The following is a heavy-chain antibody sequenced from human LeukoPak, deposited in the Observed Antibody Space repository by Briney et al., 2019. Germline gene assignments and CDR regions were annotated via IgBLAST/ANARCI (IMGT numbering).Heavy chain of an antibody. J-gene: IGHJ1*01. CDR2: ISSSGSTI. D-gene: IGHD4-23*01. V-gene: IGHV3-11*04. Sequence: GGSLRLSCAASGFTFSDYYMSWIRQAPGKGLEWVSYISSSGSTIYYADSVKGRFTISRDNAKNSLCLQMNSLRAGDTAVYYCAKVDGGNSKGYFQHWGQGTLVTVSS. CDR1: GFTFSDYY. CDR3: AKVDGGNSKGYFQH.